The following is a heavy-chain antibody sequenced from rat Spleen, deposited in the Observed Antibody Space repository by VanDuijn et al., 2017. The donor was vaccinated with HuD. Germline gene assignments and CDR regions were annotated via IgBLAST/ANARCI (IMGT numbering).Heavy chain of an antibody. D-gene: IGHD1-2*01. CDR3: TAGEQLYY. V-gene: IGHV10-5*01. CDR1: GFTFSNAA. J-gene: IGHJ2*01. Sequence: VQLVESGGGLVQPKESLKISCAASGFTFSNAAMYWVRQAPGKGLEWVARIRTKPNNYATYYADSVKGRFTISRDDSKSMVYLQMDNLKTEDTAMYYCTAGEQLYYWGQGVMVTVSS. CDR2: IRTKPNNYAT.